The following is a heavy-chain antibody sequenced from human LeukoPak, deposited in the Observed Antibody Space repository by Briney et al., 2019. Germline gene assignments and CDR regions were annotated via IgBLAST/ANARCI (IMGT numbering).Heavy chain of an antibody. CDR3: AKGRKQQLARYSSGWYYFDY. V-gene: IGHV3-23*01. CDR2: ISGSGGST. Sequence: GGSLRLSCAASGFTVSSNYMSWVRQAPGKGLEWVSAISGSGGSTYYADSVKGRFTISRDNSKNTLYLQMNSLRAEDTAVYNCAKGRKQQLARYSSGWYYFDYWGQGTLVTVSS. D-gene: IGHD6-19*01. CDR1: GFTVSSNY. J-gene: IGHJ4*02.